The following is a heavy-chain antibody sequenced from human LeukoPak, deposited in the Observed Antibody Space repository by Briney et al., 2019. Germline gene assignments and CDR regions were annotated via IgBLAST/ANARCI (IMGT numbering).Heavy chain of an antibody. V-gene: IGHV1-2*02. CDR1: GYTFTNNW. CDR2: INPNSGGT. D-gene: IGHD3-22*01. Sequence: ASVKVSCKAFGYTFTNNWMHWVRQAPGQGLEWMGWINPNSGGTNYAQKFQGRVTMTRDTSISTAYMELSRLRSDDTAVYYCARDLGFDSSGYYYWGQGTLVTVSS. CDR3: ARDLGFDSSGYYY. J-gene: IGHJ4*02.